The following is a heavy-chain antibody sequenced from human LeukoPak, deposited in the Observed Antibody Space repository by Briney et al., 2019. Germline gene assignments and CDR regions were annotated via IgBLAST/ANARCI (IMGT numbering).Heavy chain of an antibody. CDR2: MNPNSGNT. J-gene: IGHJ5*02. CDR3: ARGVQLGYCTSTSCNIWFDP. D-gene: IGHD2-2*02. CDR1: GYTFSSYD. V-gene: IGHV1-8*01. Sequence: ASVKVSCKASGYTFSSYDVNWVRQAPGQGLEWMGWMNPNSGNTGYAQKFQGRVTMTSNTSISTAYMELSSLRSEDTAVYYCARGVQLGYCTSTSCNIWFDPWGQGTLATVSS.